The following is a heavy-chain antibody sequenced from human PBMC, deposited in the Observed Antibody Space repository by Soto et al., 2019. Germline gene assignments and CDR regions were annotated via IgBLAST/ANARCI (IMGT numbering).Heavy chain of an antibody. V-gene: IGHV3-23*01. J-gene: IGHJ4*02. CDR3: AKDQPGGNPDYFDF. Sequence: GSLRLSCTASGFTFSSYAMSWVRQAPGKGLEWVSVISGSGSSAYYAGSVKGRFTISRDNSKNTLYLQMNSPRAEDTAVYYCAKDQPGGNPDYFDFWGQGTLVTVSS. CDR2: ISGSGSSA. CDR1: GFTFSSYA. D-gene: IGHD2-15*01.